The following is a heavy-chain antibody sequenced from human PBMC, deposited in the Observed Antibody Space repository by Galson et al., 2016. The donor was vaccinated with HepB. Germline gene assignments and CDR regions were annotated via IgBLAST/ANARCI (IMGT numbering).Heavy chain of an antibody. J-gene: IGHJ2*01. V-gene: IGHV3-33*08. D-gene: IGHD3-22*01. CDR3: ARDSSYYDSSGYYYSGLDWYFGL. CDR1: GFTFSTYW. CDR2: IWYDGSKK. Sequence: SLRLSCAASGFTFSTYWMYWVRQAPGKGLEWVAVIWYDGSKKYFADSVKGRFTISRDNSKNTRYLQMNSLRAEDTAVYYCARDSSYYDSSGYYYSGLDWYFGLWGRGTLVTVSS.